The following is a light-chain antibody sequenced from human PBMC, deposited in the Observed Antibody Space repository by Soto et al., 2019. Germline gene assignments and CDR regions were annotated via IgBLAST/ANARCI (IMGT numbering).Light chain of an antibody. CDR1: QSISSS. CDR2: GAS. Sequence: DIVVTQSAATLSLSPGERPTLSCRASQSISSSFLAWYQQKPGQAPRLLIYGASTRATGIPARFSGSGSGTEFTLTINSLQSEDFAVYYCQQYSNWPLTFGGGTKVDI. V-gene: IGKV3-15*01. J-gene: IGKJ4*01. CDR3: QQYSNWPLT.